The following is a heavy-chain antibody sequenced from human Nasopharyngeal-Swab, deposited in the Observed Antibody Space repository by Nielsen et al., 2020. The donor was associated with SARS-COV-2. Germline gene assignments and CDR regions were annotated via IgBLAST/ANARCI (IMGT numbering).Heavy chain of an antibody. Sequence: VRQAPGKGLEWVASISGSNNYTYYADPVKGRFTISRDNAKYSLFLQVNSLRAEDTAVYYCAREGGRFSSTWYYYSYGMDVWGQGTTVTVSS. CDR3: AREGGRFSSTWYYYSYGMDV. V-gene: IGHV3-21*06. J-gene: IGHJ6*02. D-gene: IGHD6-13*01. CDR2: ISGSNNYT.